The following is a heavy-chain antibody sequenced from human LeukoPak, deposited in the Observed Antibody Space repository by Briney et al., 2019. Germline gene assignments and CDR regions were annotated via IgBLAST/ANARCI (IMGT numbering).Heavy chain of an antibody. V-gene: IGHV3-30*02. CDR3: AKDLGAYCGGDCYSDAFDI. CDR2: IRYDGSNK. Sequence: GGSLRLSCAASGFTFSSYGMHWVRQAPGKGLEWVAFIRYDGSNKYYADSVKGRFTISRDNSKNTLYLQMNSLRAEDTAVYYCAKDLGAYCGGDCYSDAFDIWGQGTMVTVSS. CDR1: GFTFSSYG. D-gene: IGHD2-21*02. J-gene: IGHJ3*02.